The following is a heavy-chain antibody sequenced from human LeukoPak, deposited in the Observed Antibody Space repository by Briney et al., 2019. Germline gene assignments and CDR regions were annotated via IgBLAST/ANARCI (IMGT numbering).Heavy chain of an antibody. CDR2: INQDGSEK. Sequence: GGSLRLSCAASGFTFSSYEMNWVRQAPGKGLEWVANINQDGSEKYYVDSVKGRFTISRDNAKNSLYLQMNSLRAEDTAVYYCARGLKYNWNPSNNWFDPWGQGTLVTVSS. CDR3: ARGLKYNWNPSNNWFDP. CDR1: GFTFSSYE. D-gene: IGHD1-20*01. J-gene: IGHJ5*02. V-gene: IGHV3-7*01.